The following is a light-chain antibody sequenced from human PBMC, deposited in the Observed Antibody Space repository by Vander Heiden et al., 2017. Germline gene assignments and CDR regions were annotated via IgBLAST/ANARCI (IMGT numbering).Light chain of an antibody. CDR2: KDS. J-gene: IGLJ1*01. V-gene: IGLV3-16*01. Sequence: SYELTQPPSVSVSLGQMARITCSGEALPKKYAYWYQQKPGQFLVLVIYKDSERPSGIPERFSGSSSGTTVTLTISGVQAEDEAYYYSLSADSSFYVFGTGTKVTVL. CDR3: LSADSSFYV. CDR1: ALPKKY.